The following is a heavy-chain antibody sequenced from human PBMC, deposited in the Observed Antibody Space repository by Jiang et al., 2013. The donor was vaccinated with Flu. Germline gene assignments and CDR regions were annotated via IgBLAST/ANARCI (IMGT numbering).Heavy chain of an antibody. CDR1: GDSFRSYA. D-gene: IGHD2-15*01. CDR3: ATQEGYCSGGSCYLSLDY. J-gene: IGHJ4*02. Sequence: GAEVKKPGSSVKVSCKVSGDSFRSYAISWVRQAPGHGPEWMGGIIPIFGSPNYAQKFQGRVTINADESTSTAYMELSSLRFEDTAVYYCATQEGYCSGGSCYLSLDYWGQGTLVTVSS. CDR2: IIPIFGSP. V-gene: IGHV1-69*01.